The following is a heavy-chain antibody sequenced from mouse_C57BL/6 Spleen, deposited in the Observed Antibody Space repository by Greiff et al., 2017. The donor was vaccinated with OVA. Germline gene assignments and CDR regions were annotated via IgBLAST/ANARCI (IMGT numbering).Heavy chain of an antibody. J-gene: IGHJ1*03. V-gene: IGHV1-26*01. CDR2: INPNNGGT. Sequence: EVQLQQSGPELVKPGASVKISCKASGYTFTDYYMNWVKQSHGKSLEWIGDINPNNGGTSYNQKFKGKATLTVDKSSSTAYMQLSSLTTEDSAIYYCASWYFDVWGTGTTVTVSS. CDR1: GYTFTDYY. CDR3: ASWYFDV.